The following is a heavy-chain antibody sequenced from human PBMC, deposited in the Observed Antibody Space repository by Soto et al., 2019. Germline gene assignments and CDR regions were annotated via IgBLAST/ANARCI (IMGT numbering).Heavy chain of an antibody. V-gene: IGHV3-15*07. CDR2: IKSKTDGYTT. Sequence: GGSLRLSCAASGFTFSNAWINWVRQAPGKGLEWVGRIKSKTDGYTTDYAEPVKGRFTFSRDDSNNSVYLQLSSLETEDTAVYYCSRVKTNTWGLDTIDIWGQGIMVTVSS. D-gene: IGHD7-27*01. CDR1: GFTFSNAW. J-gene: IGHJ3*02. CDR3: SRVKTNTWGLDTIDI.